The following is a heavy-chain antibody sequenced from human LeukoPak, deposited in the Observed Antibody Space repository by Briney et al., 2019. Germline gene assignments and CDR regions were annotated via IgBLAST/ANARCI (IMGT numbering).Heavy chain of an antibody. J-gene: IGHJ4*02. D-gene: IGHD3-16*01. CDR3: ARTSPTSHFDF. V-gene: IGHV3-74*01. CDR1: GFTFTTYW. Sequence: PGGSLRPSCVASGFTFTTYWMHWVRQAPGKGLVWVSRINGDGSNSNYADSVKGRFTISRDNARNTLYPQMNGLRAEDTALYYCARTSPTSHFDFWGQGTLVTVSS. CDR2: INGDGSNS.